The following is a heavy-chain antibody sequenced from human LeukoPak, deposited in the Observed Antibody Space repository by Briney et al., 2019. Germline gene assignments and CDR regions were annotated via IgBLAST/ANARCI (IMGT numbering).Heavy chain of an antibody. CDR1: GFTFSSYA. Sequence: GGPLRLSCAASGFTFSSYAMSWVRQAPGKGLEWVSAISGSGGSTYYADSVKGRFTISRDNSKNTLYLQMNSLRAEDTAVYYCAKVYSGAIIFDYWGQGTLVTVSS. V-gene: IGHV3-23*01. D-gene: IGHD1-26*01. J-gene: IGHJ4*02. CDR3: AKVYSGAIIFDY. CDR2: ISGSGGST.